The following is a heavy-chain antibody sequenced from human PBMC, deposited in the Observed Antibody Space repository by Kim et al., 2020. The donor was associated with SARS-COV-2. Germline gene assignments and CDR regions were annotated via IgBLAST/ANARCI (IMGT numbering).Heavy chain of an antibody. CDR3: AKGAGYNWNYLSWFDP. Sequence: YYAASVKGRFTISTDNSKNTLYLQMNSLRAEDTAVYYCAKGAGYNWNYLSWFDPWGQGTLVTVSS. J-gene: IGHJ5*02. V-gene: IGHV3-23*01. D-gene: IGHD1-7*01.